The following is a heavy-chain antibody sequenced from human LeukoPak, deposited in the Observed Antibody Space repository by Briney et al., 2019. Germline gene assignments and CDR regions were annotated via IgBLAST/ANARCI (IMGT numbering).Heavy chain of an antibody. CDR1: GFTVSSNY. J-gene: IGHJ4*02. CDR2: IYSGGST. CDR3: ARGKLEGELPSETFDY. V-gene: IGHV3-53*01. D-gene: IGHD1-26*01. Sequence: GGSLRLSCAASGFTVSSNYMSWVRQAPGKGLEWVSVIYSGGSTYYADSVKGRFTISRDNSKNTLYLKMNSLRAEDTAVYYCARGKLEGELPSETFDYWGQGTLVTVSS.